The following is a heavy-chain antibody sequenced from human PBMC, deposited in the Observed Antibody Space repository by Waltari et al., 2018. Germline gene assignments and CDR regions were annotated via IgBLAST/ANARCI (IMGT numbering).Heavy chain of an antibody. D-gene: IGHD6-13*01. J-gene: IGHJ4*02. CDR3: ARDPTWSSSWYGGFDY. Sequence: QVQLVESGGGVVQPGRSLRLSCAASGFTFSSYGMHWVRQAPGKGLEWVAVIWYDGSNKYYADSVNGRFTISRDNSKNTLYLQMNSLRAEDTAVYYCARDPTWSSSWYGGFDYWGQGTLVTVSS. CDR1: GFTFSSYG. CDR2: IWYDGSNK. V-gene: IGHV3-33*01.